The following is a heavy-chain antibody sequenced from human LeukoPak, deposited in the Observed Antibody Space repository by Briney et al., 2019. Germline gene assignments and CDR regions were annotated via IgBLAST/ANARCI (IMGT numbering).Heavy chain of an antibody. D-gene: IGHD3-22*01. Sequence: GGSLRLSCAASGFTFSSYSMNWVRQAPGKGLEWVSSISSSSSYIYYADSVKGRFTISRDNAKNSLYLQMNSLRAEDTAIYYCAKRGYYDSGALRAPFEYWGQGTLVTVSS. CDR2: ISSSSSYI. CDR1: GFTFSSYS. J-gene: IGHJ4*02. CDR3: AKRGYYDSGALRAPFEY. V-gene: IGHV3-21*04.